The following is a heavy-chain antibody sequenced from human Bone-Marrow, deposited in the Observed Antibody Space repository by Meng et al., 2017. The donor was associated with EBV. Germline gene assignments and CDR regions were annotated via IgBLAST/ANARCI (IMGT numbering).Heavy chain of an antibody. V-gene: IGHV1-69*01. D-gene: IGHD3-10*01. CDR3: ASESGRGFTPDY. J-gene: IGHJ4*02. CDR2: LIPMSDAP. Sequence: QVDLVQSGAEVKKPGSSVKVSGKTSGGTFRSDAVSWVRQAPGQGLEWMGGLIPMSDAPHYAQKFQDRVRITADESTSTHYMDLSGLRSEDTAVYYCASESGRGFTPDYWGQGTLVTVSS. CDR1: GGTFRSDA.